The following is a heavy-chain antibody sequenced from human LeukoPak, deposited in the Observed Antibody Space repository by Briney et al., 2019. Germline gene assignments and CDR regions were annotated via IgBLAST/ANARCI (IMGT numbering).Heavy chain of an antibody. CDR3: ARVVSPYYDFWVGSFDY. CDR1: GFTFSSYS. Sequence: GGSLRLSCAASGFTFSSYSMNWVRQAPGKGLEWVSSISSSSSYIYYADSVKGRFTISRDNAKNSLYLQMNSLRAEDTAVYYCARVVSPYYDFWVGSFDYWGQGTLVTVSS. D-gene: IGHD3-3*01. CDR2: ISSSSSYI. V-gene: IGHV3-21*01. J-gene: IGHJ4*02.